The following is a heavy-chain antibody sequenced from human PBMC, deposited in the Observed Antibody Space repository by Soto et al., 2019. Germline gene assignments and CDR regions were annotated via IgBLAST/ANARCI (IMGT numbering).Heavy chain of an antibody. J-gene: IGHJ3*01. CDR1: GASISRDTW. CDR2: VYHSGAN. V-gene: IGHV4-4*02. D-gene: IGHD3-16*01. Sequence: QIQLQESGPGLVRPSGTLSLTCAVSGASISRDTWWIWVRQPPGKGLEWIGKVYHSGANDYNPSFESRVRMSVDKSQHHFSLNIFSVTASDTAVYFCATTSRSWLSGGFGVWGQWTTVIVSS. CDR3: ATTSRSWLSGGFGV.